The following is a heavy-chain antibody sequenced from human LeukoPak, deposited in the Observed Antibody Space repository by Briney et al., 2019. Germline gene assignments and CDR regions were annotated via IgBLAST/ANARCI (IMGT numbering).Heavy chain of an antibody. D-gene: IGHD1-26*01. CDR2: INTNTGNP. CDR3: ARGDSGSYFRKAFDI. CDR1: GYTFTSYG. Sequence: GASVKVSCRASGYTFTSYGISWVRQAPGQGLEWMGWINTNTGNPTYAQGFTGRFVFSLDTSVSTAYLQISSLKAEDTAVYYCARGDSGSYFRKAFDIWGQGTMVTVSS. J-gene: IGHJ3*02. V-gene: IGHV7-4-1*02.